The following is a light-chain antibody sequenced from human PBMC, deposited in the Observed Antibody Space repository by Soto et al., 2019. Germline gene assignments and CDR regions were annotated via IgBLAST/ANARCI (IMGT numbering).Light chain of an antibody. CDR1: QSISGW. V-gene: IGKV1-5*01. CDR2: DAS. J-gene: IGKJ2*01. Sequence: DIQMTQSPSTLSASVGDTVTITCRASQSISGWLAWYQQRPGTAPKVLIYDASYLESGVPSRFSASGSGTEFTLTINSLQPDDFATYYCQRYDSSSMYTFGQGTKLEIK. CDR3: QRYDSSSMYT.